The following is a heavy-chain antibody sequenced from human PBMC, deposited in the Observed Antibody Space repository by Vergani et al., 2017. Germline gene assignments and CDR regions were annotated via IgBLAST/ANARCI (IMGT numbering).Heavy chain of an antibody. V-gene: IGHV3-11*01. Sequence: QVQLVESGGGLVKPGGSLRLSCAASGFTFCDYYISWIRQAPGKGLEWVSYISSSGSTRYYADSVKGRFTISRDNAKNSLYLQMNSLRAEDTAVYYCARDAIVVVPAAPNWFDPWGQGTLVTVSS. CDR2: ISSSGSTR. CDR3: ARDAIVVVPAAPNWFDP. D-gene: IGHD2-2*01. J-gene: IGHJ5*02. CDR1: GFTFCDYY.